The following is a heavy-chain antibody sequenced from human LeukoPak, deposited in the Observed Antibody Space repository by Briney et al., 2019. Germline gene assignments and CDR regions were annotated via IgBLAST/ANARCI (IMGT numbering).Heavy chain of an antibody. CDR3: ARRLYGGRCLVYFDQ. CDR1: GYTFSTHW. D-gene: IGHD4-23*01. V-gene: IGHV5-51*01. J-gene: IGHJ4*02. CDR2: IHPGDSDT. Sequence: GESLKISCQGSGYTFSTHWIGSLRQLPGRGLEWLGIIHPGDSDTKYSPYFQGQVSTAADRSINNTDLQWRNRKSADAPVVYYARRLYGGRCLVYFDQWGRGTLVTVSS.